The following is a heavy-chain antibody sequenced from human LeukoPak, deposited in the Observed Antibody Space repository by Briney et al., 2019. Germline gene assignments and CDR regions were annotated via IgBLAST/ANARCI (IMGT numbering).Heavy chain of an antibody. V-gene: IGHV3-30*04. Sequence: PGRSLRLSCAASGFTFSSYAMHWVRQAPGKGLEWVAVISYDGSNKYYADSVKGRFTISRDNSKNTLYLQMNSLRAEDTAVYYCARVGEDGYQTDREDAFDIWGQGTMVTVSS. CDR2: ISYDGSNK. CDR3: ARVGEDGYQTDREDAFDI. J-gene: IGHJ3*02. CDR1: GFTFSSYA. D-gene: IGHD5-24*01.